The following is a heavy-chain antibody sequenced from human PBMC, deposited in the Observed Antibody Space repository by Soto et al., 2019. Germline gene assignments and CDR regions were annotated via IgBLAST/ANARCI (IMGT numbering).Heavy chain of an antibody. CDR1: GYTFTSYD. D-gene: IGHD3-9*01. Sequence: GASVKVSCKASGYTFTSYDINWVRQATGQGLEWMGWMNPNSGNTGYAQKFQGRVTMTRNTSISTAYMELSSLRSEDTAVYYCAREVLRYFDWLPHDAFDIWGQGTMVIVSS. CDR3: AREVLRYFDWLPHDAFDI. CDR2: MNPNSGNT. V-gene: IGHV1-8*01. J-gene: IGHJ3*02.